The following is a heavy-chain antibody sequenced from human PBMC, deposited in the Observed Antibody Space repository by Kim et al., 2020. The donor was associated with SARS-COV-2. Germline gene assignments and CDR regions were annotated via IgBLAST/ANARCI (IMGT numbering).Heavy chain of an antibody. CDR2: IWYDGSNK. Sequence: GGYLRLSCAASGFTFRSFDMHWVRQAPGKGLEWVALIWYDGSNKYYADSVKGRFTISRDNSKNTLYLQMNSLRAEDTAVYYCARDRMITFGGVIAHMYYFDYWGQGTLVTVSS. J-gene: IGHJ4*02. CDR1: GFTFRSFD. V-gene: IGHV3-33*01. D-gene: IGHD3-16*02. CDR3: ARDRMITFGGVIAHMYYFDY.